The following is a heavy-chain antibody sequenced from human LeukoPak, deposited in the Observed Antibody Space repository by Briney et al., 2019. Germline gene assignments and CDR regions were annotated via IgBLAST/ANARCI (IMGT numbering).Heavy chain of an antibody. CDR1: GFSFSNYA. D-gene: IGHD5-18*01. J-gene: IGHJ6*02. Sequence: GGSLRLSCAASGFSFSNYAIHWLRQAPGKGLEWVAVISGDGSKKYYADSVKGRFIISRDNSKNILYLQMSSLRAEDTAVYFCARDEVIAMTNGYYYGMDAWGQGTTVTVSS. CDR2: ISGDGSKK. V-gene: IGHV3-30*04. CDR3: ARDEVIAMTNGYYYGMDA.